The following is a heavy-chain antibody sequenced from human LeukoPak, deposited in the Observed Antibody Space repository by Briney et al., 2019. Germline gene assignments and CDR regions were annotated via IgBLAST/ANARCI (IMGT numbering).Heavy chain of an antibody. CDR1: GDSVSSNSAA. V-gene: IGHV6-1*01. CDR3: ARDAPDSGYGVVRGYYGMDV. D-gene: IGHD5-12*01. Sequence: SQTLSLTCAISGDSVSSNSAAWNWIRQSPSRGLEWLGRTYYRSKWYNDYAVSVKSRITINPDTSKIQFSLQLNSVTPEDTAVYYCARDAPDSGYGVVRGYYGMDVWGQGTTVTVSS. J-gene: IGHJ6*02. CDR2: TYYRSKWYN.